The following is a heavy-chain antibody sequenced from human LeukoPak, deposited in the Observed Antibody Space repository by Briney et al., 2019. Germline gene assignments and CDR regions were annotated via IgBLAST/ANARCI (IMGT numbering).Heavy chain of an antibody. D-gene: IGHD1-26*01. CDR1: GYTFTSYA. CDR3: ASSGSGSYENWFDP. CDR2: INAGNGNT. V-gene: IGHV1-3*01. J-gene: IGHJ5*02. Sequence: ASVKVSCKASGYTFTSYAMHWVRQAPGQRLEWMGWINAGNGNTKYSQKFQGRVTMTRDTSTSTVYVEVSSLRSEDTAVYYCASSGSGSYENWFDPWGQGTLVIVSS.